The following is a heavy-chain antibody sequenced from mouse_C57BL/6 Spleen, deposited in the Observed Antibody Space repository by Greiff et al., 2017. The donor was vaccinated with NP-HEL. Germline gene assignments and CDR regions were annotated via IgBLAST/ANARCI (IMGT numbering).Heavy chain of an antibody. Sequence: QVQLKESGPELVKPGASVKISCKASGYAFSSSWMNWVKQRPGKGLEWIGRIYPGDGDTNYNGKFKGKATLTADKSSSTAYMQLSSLTSEDSAVYFCARGGYGSFDYWGQGTTLTVSS. CDR1: GYAFSSSW. D-gene: IGHD1-1*01. CDR2: IYPGDGDT. J-gene: IGHJ2*01. V-gene: IGHV1-82*01. CDR3: ARGGYGSFDY.